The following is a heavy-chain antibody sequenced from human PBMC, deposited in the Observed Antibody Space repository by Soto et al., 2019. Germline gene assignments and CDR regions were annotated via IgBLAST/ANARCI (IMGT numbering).Heavy chain of an antibody. Sequence: SPSLTCAFSCCSLHHCGYYWSWSRQHPGKGLEWIGYIYYSGSTYYNPSLKSRVTISVDTSKNQFSLKLSSVTAADTAVYYCARTPGYWGQGTLVTVSS. CDR1: CCSLHHCGYY. CDR3: ARTPGY. V-gene: IGHV4-31*11. CDR2: IYYSGST. J-gene: IGHJ4*02.